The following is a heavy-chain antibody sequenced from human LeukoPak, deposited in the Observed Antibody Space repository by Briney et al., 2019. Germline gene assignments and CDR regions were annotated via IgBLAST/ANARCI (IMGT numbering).Heavy chain of an antibody. Sequence: PERSLRLSCAASGFTFSSYAMHWVRQAPGKGLEWVAVISYDGSNKYYADSVKGRFTISRDNSKNTLYLQMSSLRAEDTAVYYCARAIVVVVAATGDYFDYWGQGTLVTVSS. D-gene: IGHD2-15*01. CDR3: ARAIVVVVAATGDYFDY. CDR1: GFTFSSYA. J-gene: IGHJ4*02. CDR2: ISYDGSNK. V-gene: IGHV3-30-3*01.